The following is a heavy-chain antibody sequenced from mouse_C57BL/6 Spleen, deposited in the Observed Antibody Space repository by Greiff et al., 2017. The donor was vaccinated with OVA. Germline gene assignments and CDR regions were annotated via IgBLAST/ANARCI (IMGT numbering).Heavy chain of an antibody. J-gene: IGHJ2*01. CDR3: SGSFDY. CDR2: IDPSDSYT. Sequence: VKLQQPGAELVKPGASVKLSCKASGYTFTSYWMQWVKQRPGQGLEWIGEIDPSDSYTNYNQKFKGKATLTVDTSSSTAYMQLSSLTSEDSAVYYCSGSFDYWGQGTTLTVSS. CDR1: GYTFTSYW. D-gene: IGHD2-2*01. V-gene: IGHV1-50*01.